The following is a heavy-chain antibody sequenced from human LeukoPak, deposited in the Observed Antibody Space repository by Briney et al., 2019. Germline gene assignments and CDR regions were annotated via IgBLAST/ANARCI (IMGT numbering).Heavy chain of an antibody. CDR1: GGSISNGSYY. J-gene: IGHJ4*02. V-gene: IGHV4-61*02. CDR2: IFSSGNP. D-gene: IGHD3-3*01. Sequence: PSQTLSLTCTVSGGSISNGSYYWSWIRQPAGKGLEWIGRIFSSGNPDYHPSLKSRVTISIDTSKNQFSLKLSSVTAADTAVYYCARHWAKNTYYDFWSGYLIFDYWGQGTLVTVSS. CDR3: ARHWAKNTYYDFWSGYLIFDY.